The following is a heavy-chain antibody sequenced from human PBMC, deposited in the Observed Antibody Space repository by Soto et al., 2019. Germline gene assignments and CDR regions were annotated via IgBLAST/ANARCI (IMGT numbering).Heavy chain of an antibody. J-gene: IGHJ4*02. CDR3: ARSVEGHFDY. D-gene: IGHD6-19*01. CDR1: GFSFSPYS. CDR2: ITGDMRTT. V-gene: IGHV3-48*02. Sequence: EVQLVESGGDLVQRGGSLRLSCVASGFSFSPYSMNWVRQAPGKGLEWFAYITGDMRTTKYVDSVKGRFTISRDNAENSVYLQMNDLRDEDTAVYYCARSVEGHFDYWGQGTVVTVSS.